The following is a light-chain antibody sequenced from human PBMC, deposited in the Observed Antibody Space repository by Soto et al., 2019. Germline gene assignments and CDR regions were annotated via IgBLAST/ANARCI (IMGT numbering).Light chain of an antibody. Sequence: EIVLTQSPDTLSLSPGERATLSCRASQSVSSYLAWYQQKPGQALRLLIYDTFKRATGIPARFSGSGSGTDFTLTISSLEPEDFAVYYCVQSSTWPWTVGQGSKVEI. CDR1: QSVSSY. CDR3: VQSSTWPWT. CDR2: DTF. V-gene: IGKV3-11*01. J-gene: IGKJ1*01.